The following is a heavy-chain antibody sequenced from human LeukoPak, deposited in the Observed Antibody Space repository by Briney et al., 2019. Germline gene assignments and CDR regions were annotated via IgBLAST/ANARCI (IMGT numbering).Heavy chain of an antibody. Sequence: PGGSLRLSCAASGFTFSSYSMNWVRQAPGKGLEWVSSISSSSSYIYYADSVKGRFTISRDNAKNSLYLQMNSLRAEDTAVYYCARDMEAAAGEFDYWGQGTLVTVSS. CDR2: ISSSSSYI. V-gene: IGHV3-21*01. J-gene: IGHJ4*02. D-gene: IGHD6-13*01. CDR1: GFTFSSYS. CDR3: ARDMEAAAGEFDY.